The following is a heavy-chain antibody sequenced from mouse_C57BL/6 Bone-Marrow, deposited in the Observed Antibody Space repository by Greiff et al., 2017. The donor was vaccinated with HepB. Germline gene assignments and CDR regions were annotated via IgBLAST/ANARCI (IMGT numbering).Heavy chain of an antibody. J-gene: IGHJ2*01. CDR2: IYPRSGNT. CDR3: ARDRDWGYYFDY. CDR1: GYTFTSYG. Sequence: QVQLQQSGAELARPGASVKLSCKASGYTFTSYGISWVKQRTGQGLEWIGEIYPRSGNTYYNEKFKGKATLTADKSSSTAYMELRSLTSEESAVYFCARDRDWGYYFDYWGQGTTLTVSS. V-gene: IGHV1-81*01. D-gene: IGHD4-1*01.